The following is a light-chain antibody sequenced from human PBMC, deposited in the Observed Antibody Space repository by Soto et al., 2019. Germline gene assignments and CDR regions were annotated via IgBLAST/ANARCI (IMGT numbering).Light chain of an antibody. J-gene: IGLJ2*01. CDR1: SDVGSYNL. V-gene: IGLV2-23*01. CDR3: CSSAGSGTVV. CDR2: EAY. Sequence: QSALTQPASVSGSPGQSITISCTGSDVGSYNLVSWYQQHPGKAPKLMIYEAYKRPSGFSNRFSGSKSGNTTSLTISGLQAEDEADYYCCSSAGSGTVVFGGGTKVTVL.